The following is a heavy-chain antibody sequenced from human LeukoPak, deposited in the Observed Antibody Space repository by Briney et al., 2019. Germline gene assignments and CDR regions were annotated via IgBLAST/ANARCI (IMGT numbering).Heavy chain of an antibody. CDR1: GVSISSYY. V-gene: IGHV4-59*01. CDR2: IYYSGST. J-gene: IGHJ5*02. D-gene: IGHD3-22*01. Sequence: SETLSLTCTVSGVSISSYYWNWIRQPPGRGLEWIGYIYYSGSTNYNPSLKSRVTISVDTSKNQFSLKLSSVTAADTAVYYCARGDTSGSNWLDPWGQGTLVTVSS. CDR3: ARGDTSGSNWLDP.